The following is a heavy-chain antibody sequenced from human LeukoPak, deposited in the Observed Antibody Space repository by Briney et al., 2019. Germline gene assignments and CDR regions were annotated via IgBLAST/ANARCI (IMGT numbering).Heavy chain of an antibody. D-gene: IGHD3-9*01. CDR3: AAEDDFLTGYYDFDY. Sequence: GASVKVSCKASGYTFTGYYMHWVRQAPGQRLEWMGWIHPNSGGTNYAQKFQGRVTMTRDTSISTAYMELSRLRSEDTAVYYCAAEDDFLTGYYDFDYWGQGTVVTVSS. CDR1: GYTFTGYY. V-gene: IGHV1-2*02. J-gene: IGHJ4*02. CDR2: IHPNSGGT.